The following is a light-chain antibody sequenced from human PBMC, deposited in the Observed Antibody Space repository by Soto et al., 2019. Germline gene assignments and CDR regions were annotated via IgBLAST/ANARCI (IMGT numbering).Light chain of an antibody. V-gene: IGKV3-15*01. CDR2: GAS. CDR1: RSVTTS. CDR3: QQYNNWPLA. J-gene: IGKJ4*01. Sequence: DIVMTQSPATLSVSPGERTTLSCRASRSVTTSLAWYQQKPGQAPRLLIYGASTRATGIPARFSGSGSGTEFTLTISSLQSEDFAVYYCQQYNNWPLAFGGGTRVEIK.